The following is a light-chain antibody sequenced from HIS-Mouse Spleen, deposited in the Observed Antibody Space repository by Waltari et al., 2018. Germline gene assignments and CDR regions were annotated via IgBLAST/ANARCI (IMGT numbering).Light chain of an antibody. CDR1: QSVLYSSNNKNY. CDR2: WAS. Sequence: DIVMTQSPDSLAVSLCERAPINCNSSQSVLYSSNNKNYLAWYQQKPGQPPKLLIYWASTRESGVPDRFSGSGSGTDFTLTISSLQAEDVAVYYCQQYYSTPYTFGQGTKLEIK. J-gene: IGKJ2*01. V-gene: IGKV4-1*01. CDR3: QQYYSTPYT.